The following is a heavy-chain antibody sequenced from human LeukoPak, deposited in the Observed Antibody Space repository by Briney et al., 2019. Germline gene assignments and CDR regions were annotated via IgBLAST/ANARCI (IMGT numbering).Heavy chain of an antibody. J-gene: IGHJ4*02. Sequence: GASVKVSCKASGGTFSSYAISWVRQAPGQGLEWMGGIIPIFGTANYAQKFQGRVTITTDESTSTAYLELSSLRSEDTAVYYCARTTYYYDSSGYLVGEYYFDYWGQGTLVTVSS. V-gene: IGHV1-69*05. CDR2: IIPIFGTA. D-gene: IGHD3-22*01. CDR1: GGTFSSYA. CDR3: ARTTYYYDSSGYLVGEYYFDY.